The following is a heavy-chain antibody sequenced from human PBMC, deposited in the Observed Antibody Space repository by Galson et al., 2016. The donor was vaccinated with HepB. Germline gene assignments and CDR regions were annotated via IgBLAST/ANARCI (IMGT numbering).Heavy chain of an antibody. CDR3: ARRRATYYYDIRGQYYFDY. Sequence: SLRLSCAASGFTFGNFEMNWVRQAPGAGLEWVSYITSSGGTIYYADSVKGRFTISRDNAKNSLYLQMNSLRAEDTAVYYCARRRATYYYDIRGQYYFDYWGQGTLVTVSS. CDR1: GFTFGNFE. D-gene: IGHD3-22*01. CDR2: ITSSGGTI. J-gene: IGHJ4*02. V-gene: IGHV3-48*03.